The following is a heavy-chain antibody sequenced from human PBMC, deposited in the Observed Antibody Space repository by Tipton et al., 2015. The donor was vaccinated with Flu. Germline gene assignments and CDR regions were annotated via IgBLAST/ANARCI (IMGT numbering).Heavy chain of an antibody. V-gene: IGHV6-1*01. CDR3: ARDLAYYDILTGYQGYYYYGMDV. CDR2: TYYRSKWYN. D-gene: IGHD3-9*01. CDR1: GDSVSSNSAA. J-gene: IGHJ6*02. Sequence: LVQPSQTLSLTCAISGDSVSSNSAAWNWIRQSPSRGLEWLGRTYYRSKWYNDYAVSVKSRITINPDTSKNQFSLQLNSVTPEDTAVYYCARDLAYYDILTGYQGYYYYGMDVWGQGTTVTVSS.